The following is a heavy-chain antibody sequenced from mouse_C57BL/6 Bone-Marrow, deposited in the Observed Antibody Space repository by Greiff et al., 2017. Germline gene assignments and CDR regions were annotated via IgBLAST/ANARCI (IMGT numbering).Heavy chain of an antibody. CDR2: ISSGGSYT. D-gene: IGHD1-1*01. V-gene: IGHV5-6*01. CDR3: ARQDYYGSSPFAY. CDR1: GFTFSSYG. Sequence: EVMLVESGGDLVKPGGSLKLSCAASGFTFSSYGMSWVRQTPDKRLEWVATISSGGSYTYYPASVKGRFTISRDNAKNTLYLQMSSLKSEDTAMYYCARQDYYGSSPFAYWGQGTLVTVSA. J-gene: IGHJ3*01.